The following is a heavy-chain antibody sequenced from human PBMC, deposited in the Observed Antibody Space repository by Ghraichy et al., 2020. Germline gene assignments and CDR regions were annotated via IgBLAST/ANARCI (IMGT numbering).Heavy chain of an antibody. CDR2: IIPILGIA. D-gene: IGHD3-10*01. CDR1: GGTFSSYA. CDR3: AREGTMVRGVIGY. Sequence: SVKVSCKASGGTFSSYAISWVRQAPGQGLEWMGRIIPILGIANYAQKFQGRVTITADKSTSTAYMELSSLRSEDTAVYYCAREGTMVRGVIGYWGQGTLVTVSS. V-gene: IGHV1-69*04. J-gene: IGHJ4*02.